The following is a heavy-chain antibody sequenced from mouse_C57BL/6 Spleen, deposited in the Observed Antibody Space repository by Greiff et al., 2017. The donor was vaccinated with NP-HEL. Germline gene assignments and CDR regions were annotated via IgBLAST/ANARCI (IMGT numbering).Heavy chain of an antibody. CDR2: ISSGSSTI. Sequence: DVKLVESGGGLVKPGGSLKLSCAASGFTFSDYGMHWVRQAPEKGLEWVAYISSGSSTIYYADTVKGRFTISRDNAKNTLFLQMTSLRSEDTAMYYCARGDGSYYFDYWGQGTTLTVSS. J-gene: IGHJ2*01. CDR1: GFTFSDYG. CDR3: ARGDGSYYFDY. V-gene: IGHV5-17*01.